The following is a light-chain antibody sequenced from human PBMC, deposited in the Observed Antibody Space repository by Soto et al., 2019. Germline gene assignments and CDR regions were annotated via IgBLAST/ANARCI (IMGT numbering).Light chain of an antibody. CDR1: QGISNY. V-gene: IGKV1-27*01. Sequence: DIQMNQSPSSLSAFVGDSVTFTCRASQGISNYLAWYHQKPGKVPKLLVYAASTLHSQVPSRISGSGSGTECTLTIRSLQPEDVGTYYCRHYHRPPFTVGPGPKLELK. CDR2: AAS. CDR3: RHYHRPPFT. J-gene: IGKJ3*01.